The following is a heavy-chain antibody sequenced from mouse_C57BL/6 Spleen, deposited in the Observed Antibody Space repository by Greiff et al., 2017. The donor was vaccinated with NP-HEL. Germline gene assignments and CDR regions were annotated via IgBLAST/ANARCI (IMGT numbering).Heavy chain of an antibody. J-gene: IGHJ4*01. CDR2: IWSDGST. D-gene: IGHD2-13*01. V-gene: IGHV2-6-1*01. CDR1: GFSLTSYG. CDR3: ARHGDYSYAMDY. Sequence: VKVVESGPGLVAPSQSLSITCTVSGFSLTSYGVHWVRQPPGKGLEWLVVIWSDGSTTYNSALKSRLSISKDNSKSQVFLKMNSLQTDDTAMYYCARHGDYSYAMDYWGQGTSVTVSS.